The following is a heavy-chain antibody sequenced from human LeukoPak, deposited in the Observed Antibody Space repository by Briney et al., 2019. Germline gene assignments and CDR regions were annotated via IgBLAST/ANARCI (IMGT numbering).Heavy chain of an antibody. CDR3: AGMRITTPTVRTLDY. CDR1: GGSMSTYY. Sequence: SETLSLTCTVSGGSMSTYYWTWIRQPPGKGLEWIGFIYYTGSTNYNPSLKSRVTISVDTSKNQFSLKLSSVTAADTAVYYCAGMRITTPTVRTLDYWGQGTLVTVSS. J-gene: IGHJ4*02. D-gene: IGHD1-14*01. CDR2: IYYTGST. V-gene: IGHV4-59*01.